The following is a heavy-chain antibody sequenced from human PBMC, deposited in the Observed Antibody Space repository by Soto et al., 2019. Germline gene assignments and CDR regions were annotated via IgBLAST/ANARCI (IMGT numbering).Heavy chain of an antibody. V-gene: IGHV4-39*01. CDR1: GGSISSSSYY. D-gene: IGHD5-12*01. Sequence: SETLSLPCTVSGGSISSSSYYWGWIRQPPGKGLEWIGSIYYIGSTYYNPSLKSRVTISVDTSKNQFSLKLSSVTAADTALYYFERHRWYSGYGFYYYYYGMDVSGQGTTVTLCS. J-gene: IGHJ6*02. CDR2: IYYIGST. CDR3: ERHRWYSGYGFYYYYYGMDV.